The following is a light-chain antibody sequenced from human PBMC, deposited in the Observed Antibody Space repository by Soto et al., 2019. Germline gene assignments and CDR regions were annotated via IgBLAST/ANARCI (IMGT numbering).Light chain of an antibody. Sequence: DIQVTQSPSSLSASVGDSVTITCRTSQTIGTFLNWYQQKPGKVPKLLISSASSLHTGVPSRFSASGSGTDFTHTISSLQPEDFATYYCQQSYLTWTFGQGTKVDIK. CDR1: QTIGTF. CDR3: QQSYLTWT. V-gene: IGKV1-39*01. J-gene: IGKJ1*01. CDR2: SAS.